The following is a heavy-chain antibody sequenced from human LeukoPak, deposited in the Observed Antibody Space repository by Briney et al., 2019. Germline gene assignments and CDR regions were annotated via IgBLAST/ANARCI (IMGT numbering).Heavy chain of an antibody. CDR1: GYTFTRYG. V-gene: IGHV1-18*01. CDR2: ISANNGNT. D-gene: IGHD5-12*01. CDR3: ARGDSGYDFAPFDY. J-gene: IGHJ4*02. Sequence: ASVKVSRKASGYTFTRYGIIWVRQAPGQGLEWMGWISANNGNTNYAQKLQGRVTMTTDTSTSTAYMELRSLRSDDTAVYYCARGDSGYDFAPFDYWGQGTLVTVSS.